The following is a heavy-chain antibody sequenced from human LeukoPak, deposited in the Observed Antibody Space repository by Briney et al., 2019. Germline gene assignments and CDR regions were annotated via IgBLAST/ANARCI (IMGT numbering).Heavy chain of an antibody. D-gene: IGHD6-6*01. CDR2: IKQDGSKT. CDR3: ARDPGPSIPAWGAFDI. Sequence: GGSLRLSCAASGFTFSSYHMTWVRQAPGKGLEWVANIKQDGSKTYYVDSVKGRFTISRDNAKNSLYLQMNSLRAEDTAVYYCARDPGPSIPAWGAFDIWGQGTMVTVSS. J-gene: IGHJ3*02. CDR1: GFTFSSYH. V-gene: IGHV3-7*01.